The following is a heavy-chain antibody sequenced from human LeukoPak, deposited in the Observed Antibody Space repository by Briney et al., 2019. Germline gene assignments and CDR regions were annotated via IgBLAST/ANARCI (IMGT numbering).Heavy chain of an antibody. D-gene: IGHD2-2*02. Sequence: ASVKVSCKASGYTFTSYDINWVRQATGQGLEWMGWMNPNSGNTGYAQKFQGRVTMTRNTSISTAYMELSSLRSEDAAVYYCAREIIVVPAAIEGLYYYYGMDVWGQGTTVTVSS. V-gene: IGHV1-8*01. CDR1: GYTFTSYD. CDR2: MNPNSGNT. CDR3: AREIIVVPAAIEGLYYYYGMDV. J-gene: IGHJ6*02.